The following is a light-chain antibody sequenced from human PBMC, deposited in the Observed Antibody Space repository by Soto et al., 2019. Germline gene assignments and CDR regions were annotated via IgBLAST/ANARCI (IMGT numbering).Light chain of an antibody. J-gene: IGKJ4*01. CDR1: QNINNY. V-gene: IGKV1-33*01. Sequence: DIQMTQSPSSLSASVGDRVTITCQASQNINNYLNWYQQKPGRAPKLLIYDASNLETGVPSRFSGSGYGTDFTFTISSLQPEDNATYHCQQYANLPFTFGGGTKVDIK. CDR2: DAS. CDR3: QQYANLPFT.